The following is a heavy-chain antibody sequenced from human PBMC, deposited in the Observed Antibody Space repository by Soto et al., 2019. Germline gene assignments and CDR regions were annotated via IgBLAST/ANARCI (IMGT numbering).Heavy chain of an antibody. J-gene: IGHJ5*02. V-gene: IGHV3-30-3*01. CDR3: ARGALRRPSNWFDP. D-gene: IGHD3-16*01. CDR1: EFTFSSYA. CDR2: ISYDGSTK. Sequence: QTGGSLRLSCAASEFTFSSYAMHWVRQAPGKGLEWVAVISYDGSTKYYADSVKGRFTISRDNSKNTLYLQMNSLRGEDTAVYYCARGALRRPSNWFDPWGQGTLVTVSS.